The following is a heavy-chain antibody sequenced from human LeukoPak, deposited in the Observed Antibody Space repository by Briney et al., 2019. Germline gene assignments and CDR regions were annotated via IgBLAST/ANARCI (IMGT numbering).Heavy chain of an antibody. V-gene: IGHV3-23*01. D-gene: IGHD1-1*01. CDR1: GFPFSRYA. J-gene: IGHJ4*02. CDR2: ISGSDTST. CDR3: ARDQHNWNQGYFDN. Sequence: GGSLRLSCAASGFPFSRYAINWVRQAPGKGLEWVSTISGSDTSTYYADSVKGRFTISRDNSANTVYLQMNSLRAEDTAIYYCARDQHNWNQGYFDNWGQGTLVTVSS.